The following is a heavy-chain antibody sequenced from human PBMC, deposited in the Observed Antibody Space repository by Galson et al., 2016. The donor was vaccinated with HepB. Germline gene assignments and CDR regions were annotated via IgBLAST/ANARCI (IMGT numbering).Heavy chain of an antibody. Sequence: CAISGDSVSSNSAAWNWIRQSPSRGLEWLGRTYYRSKWYNDYAASMKGRISINPDTSKNQFSLQLNSVTPEDTAIYYCARDLNSAWFAFDYWCQGTLVTVSS. V-gene: IGHV6-1*01. D-gene: IGHD6-19*01. J-gene: IGHJ4*02. CDR2: TYYRSKWYN. CDR3: ARDLNSAWFAFDY. CDR1: GDSVSSNSAA.